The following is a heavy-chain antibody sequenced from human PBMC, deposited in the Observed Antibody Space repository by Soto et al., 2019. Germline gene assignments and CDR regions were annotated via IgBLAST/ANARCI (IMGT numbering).Heavy chain of an antibody. Sequence: QVQLVQSGAEVKKPGSSVKVSCKASGGTFSSYTISWVRQAPGQGLEWMGRIIPILGIANYAQKFQGRVTITADKSTSTAYMELSSLRSEDTAVYYCARERVAPYYDFWSGNYYYMDVWGKGTTVTVSS. V-gene: IGHV1-69*08. J-gene: IGHJ6*03. CDR2: IIPILGIA. CDR3: ARERVAPYYDFWSGNYYYMDV. D-gene: IGHD3-3*01. CDR1: GGTFSSYT.